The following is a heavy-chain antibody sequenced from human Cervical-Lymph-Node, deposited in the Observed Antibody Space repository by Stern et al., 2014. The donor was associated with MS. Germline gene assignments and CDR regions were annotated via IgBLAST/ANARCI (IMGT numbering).Heavy chain of an antibody. J-gene: IGHJ6*01. D-gene: IGHD1-1*01. CDR1: GDTFTDYA. CDR2: ITLIFNAA. V-gene: IGHV1-69*06. CDR3: AREVGSLAMDV. Sequence: EQLVESGAEVKKPGSSVKVSCKASGDTFTDYAISWVRQAPGQGPEWMGGITLIFNAADYAQKFQGRLTITADKSRSTAYMELSSLTSEDTAVYYCAREVGSLAMDVWGQGTTVIVSS.